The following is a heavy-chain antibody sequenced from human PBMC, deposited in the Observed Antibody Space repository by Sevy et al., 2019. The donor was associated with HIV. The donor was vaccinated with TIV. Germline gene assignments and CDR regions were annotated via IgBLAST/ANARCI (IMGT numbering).Heavy chain of an antibody. V-gene: IGHV4-31*03. CDR2: ILYSGNP. CDR1: GDSISSSGYY. CDR3: ARGQITTIGFDY. J-gene: IGHJ4*02. Sequence: SETLSLTCTVSGDSISSSGYYWSWIRQHPGEGLEWIGYILYSGNPYYNPSLKSRLIISLDTSKNQFSLKLSSVTAADTALYYCARGQITTIGFDYWGQGTLVTVSS. D-gene: IGHD1-1*01.